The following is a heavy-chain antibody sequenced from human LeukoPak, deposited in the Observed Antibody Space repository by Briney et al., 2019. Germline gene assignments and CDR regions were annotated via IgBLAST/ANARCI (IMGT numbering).Heavy chain of an antibody. Sequence: ASVKVSCKASGYTFTSYAMHWVRQAPGQRLEWMGWINAGNGNTKYSQKFQGRVTITRDTSASTAYMELSSLRSEDTAVYHCARDLGYYDSRGAFDIWGQGTMVTVSS. J-gene: IGHJ3*02. CDR1: GYTFTSYA. V-gene: IGHV1-3*01. CDR2: INAGNGNT. CDR3: ARDLGYYDSRGAFDI. D-gene: IGHD3-22*01.